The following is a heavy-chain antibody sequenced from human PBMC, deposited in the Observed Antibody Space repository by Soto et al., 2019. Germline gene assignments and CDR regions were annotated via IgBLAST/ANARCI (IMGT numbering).Heavy chain of an antibody. CDR3: ARTRQHCSATTCYEFYFDY. J-gene: IGHJ4*02. CDR1: GGSITNTNW. D-gene: IGHD2-2*01. Sequence: SETLSLTCTVSGGSITNTNWWSWVRQPPGKGLEWLGAIFHAGSTNYNPSLKSRITMSAGKSENRFSLNLTSVTAADTAVYYCARTRQHCSATTCYEFYFDYWGQGTLVTVSS. CDR2: IFHAGST. V-gene: IGHV4-4*02.